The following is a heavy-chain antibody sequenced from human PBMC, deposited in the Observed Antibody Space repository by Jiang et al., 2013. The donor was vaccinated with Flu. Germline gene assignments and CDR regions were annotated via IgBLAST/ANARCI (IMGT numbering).Heavy chain of an antibody. V-gene: IGHV3-11*01. J-gene: IGHJ4*02. CDR1: FSDYY. CDR2: ISSSGSTI. CDR3: ARDRVPGIAVAGAYFDY. D-gene: IGHD6-19*01. Sequence: FSDYYMSWIRQAPGKGLEWVSYISSSGSTIYYADSVKGRFTISRDNAKNSLYLQMNSLRAEDTAVYYCARDRVPGIAVAGAYFDYWGQGTLVTVSS.